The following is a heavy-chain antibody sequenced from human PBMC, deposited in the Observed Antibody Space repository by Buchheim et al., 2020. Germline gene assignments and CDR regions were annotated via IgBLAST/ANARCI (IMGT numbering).Heavy chain of an antibody. CDR2: IYYSGST. V-gene: IGHV4-30-4*01. D-gene: IGHD6-19*01. CDR3: ARSRAVAAAGWFDP. J-gene: IGHJ5*02. Sequence: QVQLQESGPGLVKPSEPLSLTCAVSGGSISSGDCYWSWIRQPPGKGLEWIGHIYYSGSTSYTPSLKSRGIISIDTSTHQFSLKLTSVTAADTAVYYCARSRAVAAAGWFDPWGQGTL. CDR1: GGSISSGDCY.